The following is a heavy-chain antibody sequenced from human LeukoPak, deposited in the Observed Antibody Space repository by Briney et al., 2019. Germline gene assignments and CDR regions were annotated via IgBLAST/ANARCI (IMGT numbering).Heavy chain of an antibody. CDR3: AKHGSGSYYNGLNFDY. V-gene: IGHV3-30*18. J-gene: IGHJ4*02. D-gene: IGHD3-10*01. Sequence: GGSLRLSCAASGFTFSSYGMHWVRQAPGKGLEWVAVISYDGSNKYYADSVKGRFTISRDNSKNTLYLQMNSLRAEVTAVYYCAKHGSGSYYNGLNFDYWGQGTLVTVSS. CDR1: GFTFSSYG. CDR2: ISYDGSNK.